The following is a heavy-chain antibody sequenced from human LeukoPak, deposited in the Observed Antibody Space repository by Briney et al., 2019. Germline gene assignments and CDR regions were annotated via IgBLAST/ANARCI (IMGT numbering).Heavy chain of an antibody. CDR1: GGSISSYY. V-gene: IGHV4-59*01. CDR2: IYYGGST. J-gene: IGHJ3*02. D-gene: IGHD3-10*01. Sequence: SETLSLTCTVSGGSISSYYWSWIRQPPGKGLEWIGYIYYGGSTNYNPSLKSRVTISVDTSKNQFSLKLSSVTAADTAVYYCGRFGELGLWAFDIWGQGTMVTVSS. CDR3: GRFGELGLWAFDI.